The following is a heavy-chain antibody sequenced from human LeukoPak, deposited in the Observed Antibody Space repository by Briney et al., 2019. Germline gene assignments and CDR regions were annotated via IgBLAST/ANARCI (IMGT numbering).Heavy chain of an antibody. Sequence: SQTLSLTCTVSGDSIRSYYWSWIRQSPGKGLEWSAYIYYNGRTDHNPSLKSRVTISLDMSKNQFSLKLKSVTAADTAVYYCVRHDYDTSWGLDWFFDLWGRGTLVAVFS. D-gene: IGHD2-2*01. CDR2: IYYNGRT. CDR1: GDSIRSYY. V-gene: IGHV4-59*08. CDR3: VRHDYDTSWGLDWFFDL. J-gene: IGHJ2*01.